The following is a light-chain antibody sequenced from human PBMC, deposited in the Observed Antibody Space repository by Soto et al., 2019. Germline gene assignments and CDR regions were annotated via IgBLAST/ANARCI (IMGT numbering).Light chain of an antibody. CDR1: SSDVGGYNY. Sequence: QSALTQPASVSGSPGQSITISCTGTSSDVGGYNYVSWYQQHPGKAPKLMIYDVSNRPSGVSNRFSGSKSGNTASLTISGRQDEDEADYYCSSYTSSSTPVVFGGGTKVTVL. CDR3: SSYTSSSTPVV. V-gene: IGLV2-14*01. J-gene: IGLJ2*01. CDR2: DVS.